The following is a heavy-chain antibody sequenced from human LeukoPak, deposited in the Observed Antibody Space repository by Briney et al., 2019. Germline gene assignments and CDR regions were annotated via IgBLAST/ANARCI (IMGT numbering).Heavy chain of an antibody. CDR3: TKFSLRGIYSFDH. V-gene: IGHV3-23*01. CDR1: GFTFNSNG. Sequence: GGSLRLSCAASGFTFNSNGMSWVRQAPGKGLEWVSVISASGGSTYYADSVKGRFTISRDNSKNTLYLQINSLRVEDTALYYCTKFSLRGIYSFDHWGQGTLVTVSS. CDR2: ISASGGST. J-gene: IGHJ4*02. D-gene: IGHD1-26*01.